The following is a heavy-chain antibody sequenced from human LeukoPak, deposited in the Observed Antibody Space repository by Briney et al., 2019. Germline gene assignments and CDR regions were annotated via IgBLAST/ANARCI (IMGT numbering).Heavy chain of an antibody. CDR1: GGSISSGGYY. D-gene: IGHD3-22*01. J-gene: IGHJ6*02. V-gene: IGHV4-31*03. CDR3: ARERYYDNSGYYYGMDV. Sequence: SETLSLTCTVSGGSISSGGYYWSWIRQHPGKGLEWIGYIYYSGSTYYNPSLKSRVTISVDTSKNQFSLKLSSVTAADTAVYYCARERYYDNSGYYYGMDVWGRGTPVTVSS. CDR2: IYYSGST.